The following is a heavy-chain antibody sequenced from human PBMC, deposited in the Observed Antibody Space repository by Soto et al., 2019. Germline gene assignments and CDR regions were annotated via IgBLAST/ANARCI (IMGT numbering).Heavy chain of an antibody. CDR2: ISAYNGNT. CDR1: GYTFTIYG. Sequence: QVQLVQSGAEVKKPGASVKVSCKASGYTFTIYGFNWVRQAPGQGLEWMGWISAYNGNTNYAQKLQGRVTMTTDTYTNTSYMELRSLRSDDTAVYYCARGPTFYYDINGLGALDVWGQGTMVTVSS. D-gene: IGHD3-22*01. J-gene: IGHJ3*01. CDR3: ARGPTFYYDINGLGALDV. V-gene: IGHV1-18*01.